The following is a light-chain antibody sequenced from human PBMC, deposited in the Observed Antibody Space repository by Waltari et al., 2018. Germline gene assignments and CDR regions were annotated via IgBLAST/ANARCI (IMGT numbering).Light chain of an antibody. V-gene: IGKV3-15*01. Sequence: GTILRWYQDKPGKTPRHLGYHGALRGHGIPARFTASGAGTDFTLTICRLLSDDFAVYFCQQYDNVPPWMFGQGTKGEF. CDR1: GTI. CDR3: QQYDNVPPWM. J-gene: IGKJ1*01. CDR2: HGA.